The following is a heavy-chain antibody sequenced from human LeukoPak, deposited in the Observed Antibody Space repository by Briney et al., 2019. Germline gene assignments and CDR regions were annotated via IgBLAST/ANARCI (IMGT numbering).Heavy chain of an antibody. V-gene: IGHV3-74*01. D-gene: IGHD5-24*01. CDR3: ARKGMATTKALDY. Sequence: GGSLRLSCAASGFTFSSYWMHWVRQAPGKGLVWVSRINSDGSSTSYADSVKGRFTISRDNAKNTLYLQMNSLRGEDTAVYYCARKGMATTKALDYWGQGTLVTVSS. J-gene: IGHJ4*02. CDR1: GFTFSSYW. CDR2: INSDGSST.